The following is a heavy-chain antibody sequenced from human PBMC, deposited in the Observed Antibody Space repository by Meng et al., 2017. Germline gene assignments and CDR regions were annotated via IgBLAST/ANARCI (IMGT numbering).Heavy chain of an antibody. J-gene: IGHJ4*02. CDR1: VYTFTSYG. CDR3: ARGGIAVAINY. V-gene: IGHV1-18*01. Sequence: VELVRCGSEMKKPGASVKVSCKASVYTFTSYGISLVRRAPGQWLECMGWISAYNGNTNYAQKLQGRVTMTTDTSTSTAYMELRSLRSDDTAVYYCARGGIAVAINYWGQGTLVTVSS. CDR2: ISAYNGNT. D-gene: IGHD6-19*01.